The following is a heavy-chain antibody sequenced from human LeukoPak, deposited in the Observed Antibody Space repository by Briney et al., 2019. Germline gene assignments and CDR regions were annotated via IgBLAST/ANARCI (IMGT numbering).Heavy chain of an antibody. CDR3: ARSSNTPGYSSGWYVGIPFDY. CDR1: GGSISSYY. V-gene: IGHV4-59*05. D-gene: IGHD6-19*01. CDR2: IYYSGST. J-gene: IGHJ4*02. Sequence: SETLSLTCTVSGGSISSYYWSWIRQPAGKGLEWIGSIYYSGSTYYNPSLKSRVTISVDTSKNQFSLKLSSVTAADTAVYYCARSSNTPGYSSGWYVGIPFDYWGQGTLVTVSS.